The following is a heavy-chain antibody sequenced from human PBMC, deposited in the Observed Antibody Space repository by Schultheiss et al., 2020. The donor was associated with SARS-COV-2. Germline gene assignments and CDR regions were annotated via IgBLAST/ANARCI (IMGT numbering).Heavy chain of an antibody. V-gene: IGHV3-30*04. J-gene: IGHJ5*02. Sequence: GGSLRLSCAASGFTFSSYAMHWVRQAPGKGLEWVAVISYDGSNKYYADSVKGRFTISRDNSKNTLYLQMNSLRAEDTAVYYCARGGYYTGGAPNWFDPWGQGTLVTVSS. CDR2: ISYDGSNK. CDR1: GFTFSSYA. D-gene: IGHD3-22*01. CDR3: ARGGYYTGGAPNWFDP.